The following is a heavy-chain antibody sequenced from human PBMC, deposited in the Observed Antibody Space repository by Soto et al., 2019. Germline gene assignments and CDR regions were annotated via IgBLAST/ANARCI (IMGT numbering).Heavy chain of an antibody. CDR2: INPNSGGT. D-gene: IGHD2-15*01. Sequence: ASVKVSCKASGYTFTGYYMHWVRQAPGQGLEWMGWINPNSGGTNYAQKFQGRVTMTRDTSISTAYMELSRLRSDDTAVYYCARVNQRDSAFDIWGQGTMVTVSS. J-gene: IGHJ3*02. CDR3: ARVNQRDSAFDI. CDR1: GYTFTGYY. V-gene: IGHV1-2*02.